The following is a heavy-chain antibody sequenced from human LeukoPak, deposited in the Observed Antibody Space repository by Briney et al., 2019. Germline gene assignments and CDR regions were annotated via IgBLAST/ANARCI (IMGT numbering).Heavy chain of an antibody. CDR2: IIPIFGTA. CDR3: ARERFLEWAGESYMDV. CDR1: GGTFSSYA. J-gene: IGHJ6*03. D-gene: IGHD3-3*01. V-gene: IGHV1-69*05. Sequence: ASVKVSCKASGGTFSSYAISWVRQAPGQGLEWMGGIIPIFGTANYAQKFQGRVTITTDESTSTAYMELSSLRSEDTAVYYCARERFLEWAGESYMDVWGKGTTVTVSS.